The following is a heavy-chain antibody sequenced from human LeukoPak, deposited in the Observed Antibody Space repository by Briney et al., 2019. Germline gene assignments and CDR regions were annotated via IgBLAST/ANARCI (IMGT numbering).Heavy chain of an antibody. Sequence: GGSLRLSCAASGFAFSSYAMSWVRQAPGTGLEWVSSISGSGTSTYYADSVKGRFTIPRDNSKNTLYLQMNSLRAEDTAVYCCAKGDVVAATSSFFDLWGRGTLVTVSS. CDR1: GFAFSSYA. V-gene: IGHV3-23*01. CDR2: ISGSGTST. J-gene: IGHJ2*01. D-gene: IGHD1-26*01. CDR3: AKGDVVAATSSFFDL.